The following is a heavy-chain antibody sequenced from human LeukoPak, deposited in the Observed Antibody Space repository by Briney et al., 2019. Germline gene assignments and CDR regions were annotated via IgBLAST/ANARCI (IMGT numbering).Heavy chain of an antibody. CDR1: GGTFSSYA. CDR2: IIPILGIA. D-gene: IGHD3-22*01. V-gene: IGHV1-69*04. J-gene: IGHJ4*02. Sequence: ASVKVSCKASGGTFSSYAISWARQAPGQGLEWMGRIIPILGIANYAQKFQGRVTITADKSTSTAYMELSSLRSEDTAVYYCARGGYYYDSSGYPLDYWGQGTLVTVSS. CDR3: ARGGYYYDSSGYPLDY.